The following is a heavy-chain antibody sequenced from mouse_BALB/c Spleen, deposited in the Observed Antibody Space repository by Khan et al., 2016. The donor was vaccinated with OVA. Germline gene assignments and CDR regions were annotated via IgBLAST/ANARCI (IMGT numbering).Heavy chain of an antibody. J-gene: IGHJ3*01. D-gene: IGHD1-1*01. V-gene: IGHV2-9*02. CDR3: ARAYYYGAWFAY. CDR2: IWAGGRT. CDR1: GFSLTTYG. Sequence: QVQLQQSGPGLVAPSQSLSITCTVSGFSLTTYGVHWVRQPPGKGLEWLGVIWAGGRTNYNSALMSRLSTSKDNSKSQVCLKMNILHTDDSAMYYCARAYYYGAWFAYWGQGTLVTVSA.